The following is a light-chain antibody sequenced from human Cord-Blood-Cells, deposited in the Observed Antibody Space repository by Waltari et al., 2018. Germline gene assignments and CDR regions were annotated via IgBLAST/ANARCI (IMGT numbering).Light chain of an antibody. CDR1: QGISNY. CDR2: AAS. Sequence: DIQMTQSPSSVFAHVGARVTITWRASQGISNYLAWVQQKQGKAPKSLIYAASCLQSVVPSKFGGREAGTDFTLTSSSLQPEDFATYYCQQYNSYPYSFGQGTKLEIK. V-gene: IGKV1-16*02. CDR3: QQYNSYPYS. J-gene: IGKJ2*03.